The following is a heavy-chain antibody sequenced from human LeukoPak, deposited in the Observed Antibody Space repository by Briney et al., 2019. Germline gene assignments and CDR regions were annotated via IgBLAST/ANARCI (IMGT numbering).Heavy chain of an antibody. CDR2: ISFSGST. CDR1: GGSFSGYY. D-gene: IGHD6-13*01. J-gene: IGHJ6*02. Sequence: SETLSLTCAVYGGSFSGYYWNWIRQPPGKGLEWIAYISFSGSTNSNPSLKSRVTISVDTSKNQFSLKLSSVTAADTAVYYCARHSGGSSSWYIYYYGMDVWGQGTTVTVSS. V-gene: IGHV4-59*08. CDR3: ARHSGGSSSWYIYYYGMDV.